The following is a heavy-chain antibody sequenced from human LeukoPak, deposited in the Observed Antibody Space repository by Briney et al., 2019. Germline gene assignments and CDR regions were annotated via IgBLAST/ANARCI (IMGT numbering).Heavy chain of an antibody. CDR2: INWNGGST. Sequence: GGSLRLSCAASGFTFDDYGMSWVRQAPGKGLEWVSGINWNGGSTGYADSVKGRFTISRDNSKNTLYLQMNSLRAEDTAVYYCARDHPNYYDSSGYYYVWGQGTLVTVSS. V-gene: IGHV3-20*04. CDR3: ARDHPNYYDSSGYYYV. J-gene: IGHJ4*02. CDR1: GFTFDDYG. D-gene: IGHD3-22*01.